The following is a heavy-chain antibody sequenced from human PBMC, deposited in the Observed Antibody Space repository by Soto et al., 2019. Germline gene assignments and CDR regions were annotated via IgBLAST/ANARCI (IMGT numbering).Heavy chain of an antibody. D-gene: IGHD3-22*01. CDR2: ISYDGSNK. CDR3: ARDQVVVGPKIVVVITHFDY. J-gene: IGHJ4*02. V-gene: IGHV3-30-3*01. CDR1: GFTFSSYA. Sequence: PGGSLRLSCAASGFTFSSYAMHWVRQAPGKGLEWVAVISYDGSNKYYADSVKGRFTISRDNSKNTLYLQMNSLRAEDTAVYYCARDQVVVGPKIVVVITHFDYWGQGTLVTVSS.